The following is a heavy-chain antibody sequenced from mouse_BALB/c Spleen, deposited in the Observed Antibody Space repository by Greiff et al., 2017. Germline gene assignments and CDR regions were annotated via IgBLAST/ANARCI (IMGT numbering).Heavy chain of an antibody. CDR3: ARGGYGSSYLDY. D-gene: IGHD1-1*01. CDR2: ISSGGSYT. J-gene: IGHJ2*01. V-gene: IGHV5-9-4*01. Sequence: EVMLVESGGGLVKPGGSLKLSCAASGFTFSSYAMSWVRQSPEKRLEWVAEISSGGSYTYYPDTVTGRFTISRDNAKNTLYLEMSSLRSEDTAMYYCARGGYGSSYLDYWGQGTTLTVSS. CDR1: GFTFSSYA.